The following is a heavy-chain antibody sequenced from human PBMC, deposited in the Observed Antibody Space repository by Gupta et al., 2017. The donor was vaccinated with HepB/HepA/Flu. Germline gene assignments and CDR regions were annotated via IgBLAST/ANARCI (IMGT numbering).Heavy chain of an antibody. CDR3: AREGFKYGDYGV. D-gene: IGHD4-17*01. V-gene: IGHV4-59*01. Sequence: QVQLQESGPRLVKPSETLSLTCTGSGGSISNSYWSWIRQSPGKGLEWIGYIYYSDRTNYTSPLKSRVTISVDASKNQFSPKLTSVTAADTAVYYCAREGFKYGDYGVWGQGTTVTVSS. CDR2: IYYSDRT. J-gene: IGHJ6*02. CDR1: GGSISNSY.